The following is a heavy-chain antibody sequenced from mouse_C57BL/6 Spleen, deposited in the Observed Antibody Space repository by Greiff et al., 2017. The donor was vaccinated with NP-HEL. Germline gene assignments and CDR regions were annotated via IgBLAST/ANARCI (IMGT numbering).Heavy chain of an antibody. Sequence: QVQLQQSEPELVKPGASVKISCKASGYAFSSSWMNWVRQRPGKGLEWIGRIYPGDGDTNYNGKFKGKATLTADKSSSTAYMQLSSLTSEDSAVYFCARSTLDSSGSWFAYWGQGTLVTVSA. V-gene: IGHV1-82*01. CDR2: IYPGDGDT. CDR1: GYAFSSSW. J-gene: IGHJ3*01. CDR3: ARSTLDSSGSWFAY. D-gene: IGHD3-2*02.